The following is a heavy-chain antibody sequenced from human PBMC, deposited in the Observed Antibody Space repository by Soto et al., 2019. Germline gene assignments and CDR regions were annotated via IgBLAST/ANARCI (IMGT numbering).Heavy chain of an antibody. Sequence: WGSRLLSCVACQLTFSIYAMNWPVQDPGKGLEWVSAISGSGGSTYYADSVKGRFTISRDNSKNTLYLQMNSLRAEDAAVYYCAKVGIVVAPWDAFDIWGQGTMVTVSS. V-gene: IGHV3-23*01. CDR1: QLTFSIYA. CDR3: AKVGIVVAPWDAFDI. CDR2: ISGSGGST. J-gene: IGHJ3*02. D-gene: IGHD2-21*01.